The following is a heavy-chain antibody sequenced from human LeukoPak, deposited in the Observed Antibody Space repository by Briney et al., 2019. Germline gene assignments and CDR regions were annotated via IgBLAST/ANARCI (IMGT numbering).Heavy chain of an antibody. Sequence: SETLSLTCTVSGGSISSSSYYWGWIRQPPGKGVELIGNIYYSGSTYYNPSLKSRVTISVDTSKNQFSLKLSSVTAADTAVYYCARGQSSSWTSDYWGQGTLVTVSS. J-gene: IGHJ4*02. D-gene: IGHD6-13*01. CDR3: ARGQSSSWTSDY. V-gene: IGHV4-39*07. CDR1: GGSISSSSYY. CDR2: IYYSGST.